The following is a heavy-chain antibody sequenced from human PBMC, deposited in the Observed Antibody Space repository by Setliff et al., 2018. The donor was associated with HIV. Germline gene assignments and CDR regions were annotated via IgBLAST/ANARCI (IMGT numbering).Heavy chain of an antibody. CDR2: IYYNGRA. V-gene: IGHV4-31*03. D-gene: IGHD3-10*01. Sequence: SETLSLTCTVSRASISSGDYYWSWIRQHPERGLEWIGYIYYNGRAYYSPSLRSRVTMSVDTSRNEFSLTLSSVTAADTAMYYCARGGITTMVRGVTYPYPLYYFDLWGPGTLVTVSS. J-gene: IGHJ4*02. CDR1: RASISSGDYY. CDR3: ARGGITTMVRGVTYPYPLYYFDL.